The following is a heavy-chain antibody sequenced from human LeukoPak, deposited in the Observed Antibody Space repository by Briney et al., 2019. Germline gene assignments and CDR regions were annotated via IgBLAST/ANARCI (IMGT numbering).Heavy chain of an antibody. CDR1: GFTFCSYA. CDR2: ISGGGYNT. V-gene: IGHV3-23*01. D-gene: IGHD2-2*02. Sequence: GGSLRLSCAASGFTFCSYAMRWVRQAPGQGLEWGSGISGGGYNTYYADSVKGLFTIARDITKNTPYLQMNRQRAKDTAVYYSAKPPGTAAIPIRFDYWGQGTLVTVSS. CDR3: AKPPGTAAIPIRFDY. J-gene: IGHJ4*02.